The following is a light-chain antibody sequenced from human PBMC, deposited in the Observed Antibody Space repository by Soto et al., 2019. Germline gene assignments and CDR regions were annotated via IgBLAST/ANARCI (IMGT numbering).Light chain of an antibody. CDR2: TNN. CDR1: NSNIGTNT. V-gene: IGLV1-44*01. CDR3: AAWDDSLGAYV. Sequence: QSALTQPPSASATPGQRVTISCSGSNSNIGTNTVNWYQQLPGTAPRLLIYTNNQRPSGVPQRFSGSKTGTSASLAIGGLQSEDGADYYSAAWDDSLGAYVFGTGTKVTVL. J-gene: IGLJ1*01.